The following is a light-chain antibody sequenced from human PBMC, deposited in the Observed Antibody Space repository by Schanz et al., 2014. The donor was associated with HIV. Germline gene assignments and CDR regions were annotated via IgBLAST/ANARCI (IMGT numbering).Light chain of an antibody. CDR3: CSYAGTYTWV. CDR2: DVG. J-gene: IGLJ3*02. CDR1: SSDIGAFNF. V-gene: IGLV2-11*01. Sequence: QSALTQPRSVSGSPGQSITISCTGTSSDIGAFNFVSWYQHHPGKAPKVIIYDVGKRPSGVPARFSGSKSGNAASLTISGLQSDDEAYYHCCSYAGTYTWVFGGGTKLTVL.